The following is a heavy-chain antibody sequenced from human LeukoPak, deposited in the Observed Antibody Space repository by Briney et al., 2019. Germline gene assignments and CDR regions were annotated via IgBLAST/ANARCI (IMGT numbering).Heavy chain of an antibody. CDR1: GFTFRNAW. CDR2: IKSKTDGGTT. Sequence: GGSLRLSCAASGFTFRNAWMSWVREAPGKGLECVCRIKSKTDGGTTDYAAPVKGRFTISRDDSKNTLYLQMNSLKTEDTAVYYCTTEATRGHQLRMGDGFDYWGQGTLVAVSS. D-gene: IGHD2-2*01. CDR3: TTEATRGHQLRMGDGFDY. V-gene: IGHV3-15*01. J-gene: IGHJ4*02.